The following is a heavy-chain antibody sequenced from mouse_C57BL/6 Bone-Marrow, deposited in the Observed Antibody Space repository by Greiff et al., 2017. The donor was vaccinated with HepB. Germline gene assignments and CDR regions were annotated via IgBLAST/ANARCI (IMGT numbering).Heavy chain of an antibody. CDR2: IYPRSGNT. CDR1: GYTFTSYG. Sequence: QVQLQQSGAELARPGASVKLSCKASGYTFTSYGISWVKQRTGQGLEWIGEIYPRSGNTYYNEKFKGKATLTADKSSSTAYMELRSLTSEDSAVYFCARPPRQLRLWFAYWGQGNLVTVSA. CDR3: ARPPRQLRLWFAY. D-gene: IGHD3-2*02. V-gene: IGHV1-81*01. J-gene: IGHJ3*01.